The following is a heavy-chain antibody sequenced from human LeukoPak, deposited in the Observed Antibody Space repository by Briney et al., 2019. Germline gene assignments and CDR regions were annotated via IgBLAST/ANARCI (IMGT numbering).Heavy chain of an antibody. CDR1: GFTFSSYA. V-gene: IGHV3-30-3*01. CDR3: ANTLTANPHPFDY. CDR2: ISYDGSNK. Sequence: GGSLRLSCVASGFTFSSYAMHWVRQAPGKGLEWVAVISYDGSNKNYADSVKGRFTISRDNSKSTLYLQMNNLRAEDTAVYFCANTLTANPHPFDYWGLGTLVTVSS. D-gene: IGHD3-9*01. J-gene: IGHJ4*02.